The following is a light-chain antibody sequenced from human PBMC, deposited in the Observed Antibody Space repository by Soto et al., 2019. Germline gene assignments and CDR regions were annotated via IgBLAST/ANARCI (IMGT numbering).Light chain of an antibody. CDR2: ANN. CDR3: QSYDSSLSGFYV. V-gene: IGLV1-40*01. J-gene: IGLJ1*01. Sequence: QSVLTQPPSVSGAPGQTITMSCTGSGSNVGVSYDVHWYQILPGAGPRLLIYANNNRPSGVPDRFSGSKSGTSASLAITGLQAEDEADYYCQSYDSSLSGFYVFGTGTKLTVL. CDR1: GSNVGVSYD.